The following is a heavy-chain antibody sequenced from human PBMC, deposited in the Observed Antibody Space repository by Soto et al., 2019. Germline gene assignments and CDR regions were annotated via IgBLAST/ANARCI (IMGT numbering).Heavy chain of an antibody. CDR1: GYTFTSYG. D-gene: IGHD2-2*01. V-gene: IGHV1-18*01. J-gene: IGHJ3*02. CDR2: ISAYNGNT. CDR3: ALCHCSSTSCSGGLIDDAFDI. Sequence: ASVKVSCKASGYTFTSYGISWVRQTPGQGLEWMGWISAYNGNTNYAQKLQGRVTMTTDTSTSTAYMELRSLRSDDTAVYYCALCHCSSTSCSGGLIDDAFDIWGQGTMVTVSS.